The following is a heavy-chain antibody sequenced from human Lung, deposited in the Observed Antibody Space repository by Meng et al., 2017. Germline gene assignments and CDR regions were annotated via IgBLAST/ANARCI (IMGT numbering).Heavy chain of an antibody. CDR1: GYNFPDSY. V-gene: IGHV1-2*06. CDR2: IDPKSGDT. Sequence: QVHLGRSGAEVKNPGASVQVSCKPSGYNFPDSYIPWVRLAPGQGLEWMGHIDPKSGDTRYAQKFQGRVTMTGDTSIGTAYMELTGLRSDDTALYYCARDEDISAAGKLFGDYWGQGTLVTVSS. J-gene: IGHJ4*02. D-gene: IGHD6-13*01. CDR3: ARDEDISAAGKLFGDY.